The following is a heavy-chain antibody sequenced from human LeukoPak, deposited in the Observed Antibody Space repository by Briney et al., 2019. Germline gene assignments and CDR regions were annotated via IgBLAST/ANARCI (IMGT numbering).Heavy chain of an antibody. Sequence: ASVKVSCKASNYTFTSYGISWVRQAPGQGLEWMAWINAYNGNTNYAQKLQGRVTMTTDTSTSTAYMELRSLRSDDTAVYYCARTYSARLPPTYYYYYYMDVWGKGTTVTVSS. CDR3: ARTYSARLPPTYYYYYYMDV. V-gene: IGHV1-18*01. CDR1: NYTFTSYG. J-gene: IGHJ6*03. D-gene: IGHD6-6*01. CDR2: INAYNGNT.